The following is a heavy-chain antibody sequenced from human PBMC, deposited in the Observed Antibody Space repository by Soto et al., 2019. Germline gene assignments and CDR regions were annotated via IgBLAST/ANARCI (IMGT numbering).Heavy chain of an antibody. CDR1: GFTFSSYS. Sequence: GGSLRLSCAASGFTFSSYSMNWVRQAPGKGLEWVSSISSSSSYIYYADSVKGRFTISRDNAKNSLYLQMNSLRAEDTAVYYCARGVYSSSLFWGFDPCRQRTLVTVFS. D-gene: IGHD6-13*01. J-gene: IGHJ5*02. CDR2: ISSSSSYI. V-gene: IGHV3-21*01. CDR3: ARGVYSSSLFWGFDP.